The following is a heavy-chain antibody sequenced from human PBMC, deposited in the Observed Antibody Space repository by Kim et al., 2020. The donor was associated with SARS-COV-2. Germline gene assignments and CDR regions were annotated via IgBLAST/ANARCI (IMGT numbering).Heavy chain of an antibody. Sequence: GGSLRLSCTASGFTFGDYAMSWFRQAPGKGLEWVGFIRSKAYGGTTEYAASVKGRFTISRDDSKIIAYLQMNSLKTEDTAVYYCTRKQYYYDSRVLLPDWFDPWGQGTLVTVSS. CDR1: GFTFGDYA. V-gene: IGHV3-49*03. D-gene: IGHD3-22*01. J-gene: IGHJ5*02. CDR2: IRSKAYGGTT. CDR3: TRKQYYYDSRVLLPDWFDP.